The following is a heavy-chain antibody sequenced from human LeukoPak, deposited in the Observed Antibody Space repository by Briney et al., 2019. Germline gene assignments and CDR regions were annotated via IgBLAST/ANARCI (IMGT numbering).Heavy chain of an antibody. J-gene: IGHJ3*02. V-gene: IGHV3-11*01. Sequence: GGSLRLSCAASGFIFSDYYMSWIRQAPGKGLEWVSYISSSGSTIYYADSVKGRFTISRDNAKNSLYLQMNSLRAEDTAVYYCARQRLLTGDDFGAHAFDIWGQGTMVTVSS. CDR2: ISSSGSTI. CDR1: GFIFSDYY. D-gene: IGHD7-27*01. CDR3: ARQRLLTGDDFGAHAFDI.